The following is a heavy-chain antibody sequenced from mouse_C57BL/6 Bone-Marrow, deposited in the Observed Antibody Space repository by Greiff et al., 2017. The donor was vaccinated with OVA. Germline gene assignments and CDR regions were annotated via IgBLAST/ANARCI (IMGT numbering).Heavy chain of an antibody. CDR1: GFTFSDYY. CDR3: ARNYGSSSWFAY. Sequence: DVKLVESGGGLVQPGGSLKLSCAASGFTFSDYYMYWVRQTPEKRLEWVAYISNGGGSTYYPDTVKGRFTISRDNAKNTLYLQMSRLKSEDTAMYYCARNYGSSSWFAYWGQGTLVTVSA. CDR2: ISNGGGST. V-gene: IGHV5-12*01. J-gene: IGHJ3*01. D-gene: IGHD1-1*01.